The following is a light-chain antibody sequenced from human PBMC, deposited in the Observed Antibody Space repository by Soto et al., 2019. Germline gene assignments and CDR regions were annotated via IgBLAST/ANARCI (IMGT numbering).Light chain of an antibody. J-gene: IGKJ1*01. CDR2: GAS. Sequence: EIVLTQSPGTLSLSPGERATLSCRASQSVSSSYLAWYQQKPGQAPRLLIYGASSRATGIPDRFSGSGSGTDFTLTISRLEPEDFAGYYCQQYGSSPWTFGQGNKVEIK. CDR3: QQYGSSPWT. V-gene: IGKV3-20*01. CDR1: QSVSSSY.